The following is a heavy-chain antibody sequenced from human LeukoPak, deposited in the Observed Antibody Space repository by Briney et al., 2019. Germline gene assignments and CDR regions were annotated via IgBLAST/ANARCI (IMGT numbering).Heavy chain of an antibody. V-gene: IGHV3-11*01. D-gene: IGHD1-14*01. CDR2: ISRSGSTI. CDR3: ARDWPERSVFDY. J-gene: IGHJ4*02. CDR1: GFTFSDYY. Sequence: GGSLRLSCAASGFTFSDYYMSWIRQAPGKGREWVSYISRSGSTIYYADSVKGRFTISRDNAKDSLYLQMHSLRAEDTAVYYCARDWPERSVFDYWGQGTLVTVSS.